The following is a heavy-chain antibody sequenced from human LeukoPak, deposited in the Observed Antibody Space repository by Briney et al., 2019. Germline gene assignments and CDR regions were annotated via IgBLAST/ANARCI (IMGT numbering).Heavy chain of an antibody. Sequence: GGSLRLSCAASGFTFSNAWMSWVRQAPGKGLEWVGRIKRKTDGGTTDYSAPVKGRFTISRDDSKNMLYLQMNSLKTEDTAVYYCSNSGSDYWGRGTLVTVSS. V-gene: IGHV3-15*01. CDR1: GFTFSNAW. CDR3: SNSGSDY. CDR2: IKRKTDGGTT. D-gene: IGHD3-10*01. J-gene: IGHJ4*02.